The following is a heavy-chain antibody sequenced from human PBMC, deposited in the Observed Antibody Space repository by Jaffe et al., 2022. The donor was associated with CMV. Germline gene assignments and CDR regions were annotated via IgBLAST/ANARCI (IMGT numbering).Heavy chain of an antibody. CDR3: ARGRLGYCSGGSCRYKDAFDI. Sequence: QVQLQQWGAGLLKPSETLSLTCAVYGGSFSGYYWSWIRQPPGKGLEWIGEINHSGSTNYNPSLKSRVTISVDTSKNQFSLKLSSVTAADTAVYYCARGRLGYCSGGSCRYKDAFDIWGQGTMVTVSS. V-gene: IGHV4-34*01. CDR2: INHSGST. D-gene: IGHD2-15*01. J-gene: IGHJ3*02. CDR1: GGSFSGYY.